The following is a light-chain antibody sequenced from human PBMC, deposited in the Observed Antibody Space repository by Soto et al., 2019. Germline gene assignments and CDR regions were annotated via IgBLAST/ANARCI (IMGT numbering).Light chain of an antibody. CDR1: QSVSSR. CDR3: QQYARWPLT. CDR2: GAS. Sequence: EIVLTQSPATLSLSPGERATLSCRASQSVSSRLAWYQQKPGQAPRLLIYGASNRATGIPDRFSGSGSGTDFTLTISSLQSEDFAVYYCQQYARWPLTFGGGTKVDIK. J-gene: IGKJ4*01. V-gene: IGKV3D-15*01.